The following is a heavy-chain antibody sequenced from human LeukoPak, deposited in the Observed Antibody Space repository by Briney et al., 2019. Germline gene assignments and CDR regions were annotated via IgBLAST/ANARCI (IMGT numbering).Heavy chain of an antibody. V-gene: IGHV4-59*08. D-gene: IGHD1-26*01. CDR3: ARGRIVWGIVGATDFDY. CDR1: IGSIDNHY. J-gene: IGHJ4*02. Sequence: SETLSLTCNVSIGSIDNHYWTWIRQPPGKGLEWVGYIFFTGYTNYNPSLKSRVTISLDTSKNQFSLKLSSVTAADTAVYYCARGRIVWGIVGATDFDYWGQGTLVTVSS. CDR2: IFFTGYT.